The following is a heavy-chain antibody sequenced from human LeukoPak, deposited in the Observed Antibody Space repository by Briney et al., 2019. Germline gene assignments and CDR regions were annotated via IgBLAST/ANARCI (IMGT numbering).Heavy chain of an antibody. J-gene: IGHJ4*02. CDR2: INPNSGGT. CDR1: GYTFTGYY. Sequence: ASVKVSCKASGYTFTGYYMHWVRQAPGQGLEWMGWINPNSGGTNYAQKFQGRVTMTRDTSISTAYMELSRLRSDDTAVYYCARESASGGYQDFDYWGQGTLVTVSS. D-gene: IGHD1-26*01. V-gene: IGHV1-2*02. CDR3: ARESASGGYQDFDY.